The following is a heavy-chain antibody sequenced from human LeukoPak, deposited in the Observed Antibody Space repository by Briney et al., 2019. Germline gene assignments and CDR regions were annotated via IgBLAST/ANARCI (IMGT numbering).Heavy chain of an antibody. CDR3: ARDLKHIVVVPAAIGFDY. Sequence: GRSLRLSCAASGFTFSSYAMHWVRQAPGKGLEGVAVISYDGSNKYYADSVKVRFTISRDNSKNTLYLQMNSLRAEDTAVYYCARDLKHIVVVPAAIGFDYWGQGTLVTVSS. V-gene: IGHV3-30*04. J-gene: IGHJ4*02. D-gene: IGHD2-2*01. CDR1: GFTFSSYA. CDR2: ISYDGSNK.